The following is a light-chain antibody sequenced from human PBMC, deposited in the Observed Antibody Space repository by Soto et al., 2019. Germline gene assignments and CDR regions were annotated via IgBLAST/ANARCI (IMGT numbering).Light chain of an antibody. Sequence: QPVLTQSPSASASLGASVKLTCTLSSGQSSYAIAWHQQQPEKGPRYLMKLNSDGSHSKGDGIPDRFSGSNSGAERYLTISSLQSEDEADYYCQTWGTGPWVFGGVTKLTVL. CDR2: LNSDGSH. V-gene: IGLV4-69*01. CDR3: QTWGTGPWV. J-gene: IGLJ3*02. CDR1: SGQSSYA.